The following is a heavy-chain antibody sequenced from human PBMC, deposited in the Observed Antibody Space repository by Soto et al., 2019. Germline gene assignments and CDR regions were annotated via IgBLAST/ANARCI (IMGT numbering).Heavy chain of an antibody. Sequence: GGSLRLSCAASGFTFSSYSMNWVRQAPGKGLEWVSSISSSSSYIYYADSVKGRFTISRDNAKNSLYLQMNSLRAEDTAVYYCARDEDTAMVTIPTFDYWGQGTLVTVSS. D-gene: IGHD5-18*01. J-gene: IGHJ4*02. CDR2: ISSSSSYI. CDR1: GFTFSSYS. V-gene: IGHV3-21*01. CDR3: ARDEDTAMVTIPTFDY.